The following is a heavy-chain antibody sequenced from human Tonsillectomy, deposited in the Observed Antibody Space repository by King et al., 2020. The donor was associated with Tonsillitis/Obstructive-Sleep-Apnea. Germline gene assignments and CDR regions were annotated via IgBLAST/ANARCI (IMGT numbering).Heavy chain of an antibody. CDR2: ISGNVVST. CDR1: GFTFSSYA. Sequence: VQLVESGGGLVQPGGSLRLSCAASGFTFSSYAMSWVRQAPGKGLEWVSGISGNVVSTYYADSVKGRFTISRDNSKNTLYLQMNSLRAEDTAVYYCAKDPRYNWNDQASLYYFDYWGQGTLVTVSS. D-gene: IGHD1-20*01. CDR3: AKDPRYNWNDQASLYYFDY. V-gene: IGHV3-23*04. J-gene: IGHJ4*02.